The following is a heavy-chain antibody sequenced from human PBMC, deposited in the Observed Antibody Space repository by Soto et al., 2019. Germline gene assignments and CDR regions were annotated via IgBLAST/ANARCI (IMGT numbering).Heavy chain of an antibody. J-gene: IGHJ6*02. Sequence: SETLSLTCTVSGGSISSYYWSWIQQPPGKGLEWIGYIYYSGSTNYNPSLKSRVTISVDTSKNQFSLKLSSVTAADTAVYYCARGGRASDYSNYVPYYYYYGMDVWGQGTTVTVSS. CDR3: ARGGRASDYSNYVPYYYYYGMDV. CDR2: IYYSGST. V-gene: IGHV4-59*01. D-gene: IGHD4-4*01. CDR1: GGSISSYY.